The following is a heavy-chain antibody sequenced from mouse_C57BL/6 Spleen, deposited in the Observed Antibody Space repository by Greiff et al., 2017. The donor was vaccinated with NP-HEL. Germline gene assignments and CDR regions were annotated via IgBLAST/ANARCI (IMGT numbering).Heavy chain of an antibody. V-gene: IGHV1-72*01. CDR3: ARGPSYYYGSSYYAMDY. CDR1: GYTFTSYW. CDR2: IDPNSGGT. D-gene: IGHD1-1*01. Sequence: QVQLKQSGAELVKPGASVKLSCKASGYTFTSYWMHWVKQRPGRGLGWIGRIDPNSGGTKYNEKFKSKATLTVDKPSSTAYMQLSSLTSEDSAVYYGARGPSYYYGSSYYAMDYWGQGTSVTVSS. J-gene: IGHJ4*01.